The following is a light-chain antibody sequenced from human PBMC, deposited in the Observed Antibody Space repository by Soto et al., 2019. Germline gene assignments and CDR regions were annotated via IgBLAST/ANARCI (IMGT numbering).Light chain of an antibody. Sequence: QSVLTQPASVSGPPGQSITISCTGTSSNVGGYHYVSWYQQYPGKAPKVMIYDVSNRPSGVSNRFSGSKSGNTASLTISGLQAEDEADYYCSSYTTSSTYVFGTGTKVTVL. J-gene: IGLJ1*01. CDR2: DVS. CDR1: SSNVGGYHY. V-gene: IGLV2-14*01. CDR3: SSYTTSSTYV.